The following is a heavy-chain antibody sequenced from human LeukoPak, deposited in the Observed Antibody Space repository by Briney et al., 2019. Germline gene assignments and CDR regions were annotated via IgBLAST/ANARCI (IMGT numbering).Heavy chain of an antibody. D-gene: IGHD2-15*01. CDR3: AKGVVAATNAAYYGMDV. J-gene: IGHJ6*02. Sequence: GGSLILSCAASGFTFSNYGMHWVRQAPGKGLEWVAVISYDESDKYYADSVKGRFTISRDNSKNTLYLQMNSLRPEDTAVYYCAKGVVAATNAAYYGMDVWGQGTTVTVSS. CDR2: ISYDESDK. CDR1: GFTFSNYG. V-gene: IGHV3-30*18.